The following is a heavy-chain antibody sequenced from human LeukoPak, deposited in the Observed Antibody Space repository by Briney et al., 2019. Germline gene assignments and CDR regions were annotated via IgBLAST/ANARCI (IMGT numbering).Heavy chain of an antibody. CDR1: GGTFSSYA. CDR3: AGTRGGYDTLDYFQH. D-gene: IGHD3-3*01. J-gene: IGHJ1*01. CDR2: SIPIFGTA. Sequence: ASVKVSCKASGGTFSSYAISWVRQAPGQGLEWMGGSIPIFGTANYAQKCQGRVTITTDESTSTAYMELSSLRSEDTAVYYCAGTRGGYDTLDYFQHWPQDTLVTVSS. V-gene: IGHV1-69*05.